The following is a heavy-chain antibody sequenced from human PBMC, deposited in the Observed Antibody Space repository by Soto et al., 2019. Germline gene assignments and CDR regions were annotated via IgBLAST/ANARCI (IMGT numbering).Heavy chain of an antibody. CDR1: GFTFSAYW. D-gene: IGHD1-1*01. J-gene: IGHJ4*02. CDR3: AREKRTTGYFEY. V-gene: IGHV3-7*01. CDR2: IKQAGSEK. Sequence: EVQLVESGGGLVQTGGSLRLSCAASGFTFSAYWVSWVRQAPGKGLEWVANIKQAGSEKDYVDSVNGRFIISRADAKNSLFLQVNSMRVEDTAVYYCAREKRTTGYFEYWGQGTLVTVSS.